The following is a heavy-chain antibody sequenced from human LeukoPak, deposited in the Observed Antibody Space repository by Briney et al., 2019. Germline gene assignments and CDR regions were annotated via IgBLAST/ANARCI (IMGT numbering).Heavy chain of an antibody. D-gene: IGHD2-21*01. CDR1: GGSISSYY. CDR2: IYYSGST. J-gene: IGHJ4*02. CDR3: ARIVGGEPDY. V-gene: IGHV4-59*01. Sequence: SETLSLTCTVSGGSISSYYWSWIRQPPGKGLEWIGYIYYSGSTNYNPSLKSRVTISVDTSKNQFSLRLSSVTAADTAVYYCARIVGGEPDYWGQGTLVTVSS.